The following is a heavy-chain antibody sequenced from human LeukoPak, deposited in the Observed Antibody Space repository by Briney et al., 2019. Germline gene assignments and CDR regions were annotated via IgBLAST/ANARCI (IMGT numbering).Heavy chain of an antibody. Sequence: GGSLRLSCAASGFTFSTYAMHWVRQAPGKGLEWVSGISASGGSTFYADSVKGRFTISKDNSKNTLFLQMNSLRREDTAVYYCAKASDRYYFDYWGQGTPVTVSS. CDR1: GFTFSTYA. CDR3: AKASDRYYFDY. J-gene: IGHJ4*02. CDR2: ISASGGST. D-gene: IGHD2-21*01. V-gene: IGHV3-23*01.